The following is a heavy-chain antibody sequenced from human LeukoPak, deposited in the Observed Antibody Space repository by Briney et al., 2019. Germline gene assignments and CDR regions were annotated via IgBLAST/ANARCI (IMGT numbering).Heavy chain of an antibody. CDR1: GGSISSYY. CDR2: INHSGST. CDR3: ARRWYTDYFDY. D-gene: IGHD2-8*01. V-gene: IGHV4-34*01. J-gene: IGHJ4*02. Sequence: SETLSLTCTVSGGSISSYYWSWIRQPPGKGLEWIGEINHSGSTNYNPSLKSRVTISVDTSKNQFSLKLSSVTAADTAVYYCARRWYTDYFDYWGQGTLVTVSS.